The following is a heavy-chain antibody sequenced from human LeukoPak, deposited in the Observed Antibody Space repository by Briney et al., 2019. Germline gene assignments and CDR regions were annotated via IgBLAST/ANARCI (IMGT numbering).Heavy chain of an antibody. Sequence: SETLSLTCTVSDGSISDSYWSWIRQSPGKGLEWSAYIFYTGFTHYNPSLESRVTISVDTSKKQFSLRLNSVTAADTAVYYCARDAYGGNSWGWFDPWGQGTLVTVSS. V-gene: IGHV4-59*01. CDR2: IFYTGFT. D-gene: IGHD4-23*01. J-gene: IGHJ5*02. CDR1: DGSISDSY. CDR3: ARDAYGGNSWGWFDP.